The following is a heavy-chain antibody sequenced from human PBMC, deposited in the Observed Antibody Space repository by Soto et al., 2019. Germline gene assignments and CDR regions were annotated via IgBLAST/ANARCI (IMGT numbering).Heavy chain of an antibody. D-gene: IGHD6-6*01. V-gene: IGHV3-48*03. CDR1: GFTFSSYE. CDR3: ARDDLTREYSSSSHYYGMDV. Sequence: GGSLRLSCAASGFTFSSYEMNWVRQAPGKGLEWVSYISSSGSTIYYADSVKGRFTISRDNAKNSLYLQMNSLRAEDTAVYYCARDDLTREYSSSSHYYGMDVWGQGTRVTVSS. J-gene: IGHJ6*02. CDR2: ISSSGSTI.